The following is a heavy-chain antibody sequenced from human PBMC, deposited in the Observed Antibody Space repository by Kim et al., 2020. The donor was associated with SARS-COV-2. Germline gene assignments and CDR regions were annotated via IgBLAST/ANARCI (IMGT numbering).Heavy chain of an antibody. D-gene: IGHD3-9*01. J-gene: IGHJ4*02. CDR2: ISYDGSNK. V-gene: IGHV3-30*18. CDR3: AKGGLGYDILTGYYGD. CDR1: GFTFSSYG. Sequence: GGSLRLSCAASGFTFSSYGMHWVRQAPGKGLEWVAVISYDGSNKYYADSVKGRFTISRDNSKNTLYLQMNSLRAEDTAVYYCAKGGLGYDILTGYYGDWGQGTLVTVSS.